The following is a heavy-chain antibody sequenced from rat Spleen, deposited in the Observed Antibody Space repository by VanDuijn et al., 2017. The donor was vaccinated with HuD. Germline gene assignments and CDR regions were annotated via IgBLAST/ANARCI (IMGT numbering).Heavy chain of an antibody. CDR2: ITNTGNTP. J-gene: IGHJ2*01. CDR1: GFTFNDYW. V-gene: IGHV5-31*01. CDR3: ARGANYAFDY. Sequence: EVQLVESGGGLIQPGRSMKLSCIASGFTFNDYWMTWIRQAPGEGLEWVASITNTGNTPYYQGSVKGRFTSARDNAKSTLYLQMNTLTSEDTATYYCARGANYAFDYWGQGVMVTVSS. D-gene: IGHD1-10*01.